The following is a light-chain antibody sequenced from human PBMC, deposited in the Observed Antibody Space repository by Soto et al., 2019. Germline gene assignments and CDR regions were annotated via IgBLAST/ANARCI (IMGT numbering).Light chain of an antibody. CDR1: QSISSY. V-gene: IGKV1-39*01. J-gene: IGKJ1*01. Sequence: VDRVTITCRASQSISSYLNWYQQKPGKAPKLLIYAASSLQSGVPSRFSGSGSGTDFTLTISCLQSEDFATYYCQQYYSFPQTFGQGTKVDIK. CDR3: QQYYSFPQT. CDR2: AAS.